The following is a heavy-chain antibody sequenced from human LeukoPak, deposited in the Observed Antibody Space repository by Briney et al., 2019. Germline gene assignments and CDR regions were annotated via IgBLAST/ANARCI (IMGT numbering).Heavy chain of an antibody. J-gene: IGHJ4*02. D-gene: IGHD3-22*01. CDR1: GGTFSSYA. CDR3: ARAHYYDSSGYEGEDY. Sequence: ASVKVSCKASGGTFSSYAISWVRQAPGQGLEWMGGIIPIFGTANYAQKFQGRVTITADESTSTAYMELSSLRSGDTAVYYCARAHYYDSSGYEGEDYWGQGTLVTVSS. V-gene: IGHV1-69*13. CDR2: IIPIFGTA.